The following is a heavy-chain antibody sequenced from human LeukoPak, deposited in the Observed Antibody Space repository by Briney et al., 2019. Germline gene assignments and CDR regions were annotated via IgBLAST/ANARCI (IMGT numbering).Heavy chain of an antibody. CDR3: TRDRSRAEDD. CDR2: ISSTSTYI. CDR1: GFTFSSYS. J-gene: IGHJ4*02. D-gene: IGHD1-14*01. Sequence: GGSLRLSCAASGFTFSSYSMNWVRQAPGKGLEWVSSISSTSTYIYYADSVKGRFTISRDNAKNSLYLQMHSLRAEDTAVYYCTRDRSRAEDDWGQGTLVTVSS. V-gene: IGHV3-21*01.